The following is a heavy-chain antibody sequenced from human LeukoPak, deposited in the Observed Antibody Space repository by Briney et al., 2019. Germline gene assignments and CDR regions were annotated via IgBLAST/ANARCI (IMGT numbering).Heavy chain of an antibody. CDR1: GGTFSSYA. D-gene: IGHD5-12*01. CDR2: IIPILGIA. Sequence: SVKVSFKASGGTFSSYAISWVRQAPGQGLEWMGRIIPILGIANYAQKFQGRVTITADKSTSTAYMELSSLRSEDTAVYYCARVSSAYEGYYYYGMDVWGQGTTVTVSS. V-gene: IGHV1-69*10. CDR3: ARVSSAYEGYYYYGMDV. J-gene: IGHJ6*02.